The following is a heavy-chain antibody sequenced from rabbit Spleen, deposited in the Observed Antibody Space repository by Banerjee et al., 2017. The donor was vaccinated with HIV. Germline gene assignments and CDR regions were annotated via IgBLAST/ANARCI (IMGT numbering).Heavy chain of an antibody. V-gene: IGHV1S40*01. CDR2: INTYTGKS. J-gene: IGHJ4*01. D-gene: IGHD8-1*01. CDR1: GFSFSDRDV. CDR3: ARDVSGSSPDLNL. Sequence: QSLEESGGDLVKPEGSLTLTCKASGFSFSDRDVMCWVRQAPGKGLEWIACINTYTGKSVYASWATGRFTISRTSSITVTLQMTSLTAADTATYFCARDVSGSSPDLNLWGQGTLVTVS.